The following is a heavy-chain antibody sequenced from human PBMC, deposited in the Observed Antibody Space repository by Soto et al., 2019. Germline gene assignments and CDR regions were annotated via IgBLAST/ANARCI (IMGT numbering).Heavy chain of an antibody. CDR3: ARDLEQGLAKESY. V-gene: IGHV3-30-3*01. CDR1: GFTFSSYA. Sequence: QVQLVESGGGVVQPGRSLRLSCAASGFTFSSYAMHWVRQAPGKGLEWVAVISYDGSNKYYADSVKGRFTISRDNSKNPRYLQMNSLRAEDTAVYYCARDLEQGLAKESYWGQGTLVTVSS. J-gene: IGHJ4*02. D-gene: IGHD6-19*01. CDR2: ISYDGSNK.